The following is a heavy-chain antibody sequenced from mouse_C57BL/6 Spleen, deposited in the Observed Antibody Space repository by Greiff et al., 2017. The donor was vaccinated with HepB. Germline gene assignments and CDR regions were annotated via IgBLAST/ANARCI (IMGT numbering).Heavy chain of an antibody. CDR3: TRDYSSYGYFDV. Sequence: EVMLVESGAGLVKPGGSLKLSCAASGFTFSSYAMSWVRQTPEKRLEWVAYISSGGDYIYYADTVKGRCTISRDNARNTLYLQMSSLKSEDTAMYYCTRDYSSYGYFDVWGTGTTVTVSS. CDR2: ISSGGDYI. V-gene: IGHV5-9-1*02. CDR1: GFTFSSYA. D-gene: IGHD2-5*01. J-gene: IGHJ1*03.